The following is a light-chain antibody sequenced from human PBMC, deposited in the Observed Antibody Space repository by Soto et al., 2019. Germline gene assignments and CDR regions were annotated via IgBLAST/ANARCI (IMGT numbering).Light chain of an antibody. Sequence: QSALTQPASVSGSPGQSITISCTGTSSDVGGYNYVSWYQQHPGKAPKLMIYDVSNRPSGVSNRFSGAKSCNTAALPISGLQEQDEADYYCSTYTPSSHHVVFGGGTKLTVL. CDR1: SSDVGGYNY. CDR2: DVS. V-gene: IGLV2-14*01. J-gene: IGLJ2*01. CDR3: STYTPSSHHVV.